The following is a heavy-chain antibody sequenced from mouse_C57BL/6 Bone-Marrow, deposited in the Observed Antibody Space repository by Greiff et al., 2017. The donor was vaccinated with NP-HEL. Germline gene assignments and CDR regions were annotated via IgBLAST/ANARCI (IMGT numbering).Heavy chain of an antibody. CDR2: ISNLAYSI. CDR1: GFTFSDYG. CDR3: ARGYDYDEGDAMDY. V-gene: IGHV5-15*01. J-gene: IGHJ4*01. D-gene: IGHD2-4*01. Sequence: EVKLMESGGGLVQPGGSLKLSCAASGFTFSDYGMAWVRQAPRKGPEWVAFISNLAYSIYYADTVTGRFTISRENAKNTLYLEMSSLRSEDTAMYYCARGYDYDEGDAMDYWGQGTSVTVSS.